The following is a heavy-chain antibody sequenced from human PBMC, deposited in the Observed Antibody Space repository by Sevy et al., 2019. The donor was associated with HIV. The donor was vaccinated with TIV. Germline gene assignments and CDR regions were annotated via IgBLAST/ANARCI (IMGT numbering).Heavy chain of an antibody. D-gene: IGHD4-17*01. CDR3: AKSSLPFGDYHFDV. V-gene: IGHV3-23*01. CDR1: GFTFGSHA. Sequence: GGSLRLSCAGSGFTFGSHAMTWVRQAPGKGLEWVSAISGSGESTYYAKSMKGRVTISRDNSKNTLYLQMTSLRAEDTALYYCAKSSLPFGDYHFDVWGQGALVTVSS. CDR2: ISGSGEST. J-gene: IGHJ4*02.